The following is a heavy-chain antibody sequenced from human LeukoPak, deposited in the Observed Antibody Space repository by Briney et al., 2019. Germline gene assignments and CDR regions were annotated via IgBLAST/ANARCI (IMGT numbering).Heavy chain of an antibody. D-gene: IGHD6-13*01. Sequence: GESLKISCKCSGYSFTTHWISWVRQMPGKGLEWMGRIDPSDSYTNYSPSFQGHVTISADKSFSTAYLQWTSLKASDTAMYYCARHAKAYGSSCDYWGQGTLVTVSS. CDR3: ARHAKAYGSSCDY. V-gene: IGHV5-10-1*01. J-gene: IGHJ4*02. CDR2: IDPSDSYT. CDR1: GYSFTTHW.